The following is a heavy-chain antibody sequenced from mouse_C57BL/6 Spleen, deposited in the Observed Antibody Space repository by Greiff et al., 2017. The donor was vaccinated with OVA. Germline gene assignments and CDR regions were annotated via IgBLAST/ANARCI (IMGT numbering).Heavy chain of an antibody. CDR3: ARSDDSSHFDY. CDR2: IYPGSGST. D-gene: IGHD1-1*01. Sequence: VQLQQPGAELVKPGASVKMSCKASGYTFTSYWITWVKQRPGQGLEWIGDIYPGSGSTNYNEKFKSTATLTVDPCTSTAKMQSRRPEDEDAADCYSARSDDSSHFDYWGQGTTLTVSS. J-gene: IGHJ2*01. V-gene: IGHV1-55*01. CDR1: GYTFTSYW.